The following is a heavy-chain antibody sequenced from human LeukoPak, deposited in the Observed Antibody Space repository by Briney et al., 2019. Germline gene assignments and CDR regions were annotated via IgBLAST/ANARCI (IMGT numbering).Heavy chain of an antibody. CDR3: AKLHNLNCDY. CDR2: ISGSGGTT. J-gene: IGHJ4*02. V-gene: IGHV3-23*01. CDR1: GLSFSSYG. Sequence: PGGSLRLSCAASGLSFSSYGMSWVRQAPGQGLERVSTISGSGGTTYYADSVKGRFTISRDNSKNTLYLQMNSLRPEDTAVYYCAKLHNLNCDYWGLGTLATVSS. D-gene: IGHD1-14*01.